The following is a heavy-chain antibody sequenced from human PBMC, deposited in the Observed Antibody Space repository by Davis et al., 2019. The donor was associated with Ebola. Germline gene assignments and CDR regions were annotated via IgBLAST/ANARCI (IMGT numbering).Heavy chain of an antibody. D-gene: IGHD3-16*01. CDR2: IDWDDDK. J-gene: IGHJ4*02. CDR3: ARVPTRGGGFDY. Sequence: SGPTLVKPTQTLTLTCTVSGFSLSNARMGVSWIRQPPGKALEWLARIDWDDDKFYSTSLKTRLTISKDTSKNQVVLTMTNMDPVDTATYYCARVPTRGGGFDYWGQGTLVTVSS. CDR1: GFSLSNARMG. V-gene: IGHV2-70*04.